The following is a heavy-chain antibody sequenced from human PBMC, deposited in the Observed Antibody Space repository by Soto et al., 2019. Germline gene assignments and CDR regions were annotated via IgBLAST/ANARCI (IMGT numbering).Heavy chain of an antibody. CDR3: AISVGTQHYYYGMDV. D-gene: IGHD2-2*01. J-gene: IGHJ6*02. V-gene: IGHV5-51*01. CDR1: GYSFTSYW. CDR2: IYPGDSDT. Sequence: GESLKISCKGSGYSFTSYWIGWVRQMPGKGLEWMGIIYPGDSDTRYSPSFQGQVTISADKSISTAYLQWSSLKASDTAMYYCAISVGTQHYYYGMDVWGQGTTVTVS.